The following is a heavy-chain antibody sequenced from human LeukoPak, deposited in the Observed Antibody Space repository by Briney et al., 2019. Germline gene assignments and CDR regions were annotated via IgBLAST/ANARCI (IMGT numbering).Heavy chain of an antibody. CDR1: GGTFSRYA. CDR2: IIPIFGTA. Sequence: SVKVSCKASGGTFSRYAISWVRQAPGQGLEWMGGIIPIFGTANYAQKFQGRVTITADESTSTAYMELSSLRSEDTAVYYCASSAGCSSTSCYSGISGYYYGMDVWGQGTTVTVSS. V-gene: IGHV1-69*13. CDR3: ASSAGCSSTSCYSGISGYYYGMDV. J-gene: IGHJ6*02. D-gene: IGHD2-2*02.